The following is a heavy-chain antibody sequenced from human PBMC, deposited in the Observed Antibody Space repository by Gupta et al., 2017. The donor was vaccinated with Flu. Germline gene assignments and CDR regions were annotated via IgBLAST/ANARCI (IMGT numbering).Heavy chain of an antibody. Sequence: GWVRQPPGKRPGWIVSMYFGGGTNYSPSLRSRVTMSLDTSKNQFSLNLTSMTAADTAVYFCGRRRNGNHFDYWGQGILVTVSS. CDR2: MYFGGGT. J-gene: IGHJ4*02. D-gene: IGHD1-1*01. CDR3: GRRRNGNHFDY. V-gene: IGHV4-39*01.